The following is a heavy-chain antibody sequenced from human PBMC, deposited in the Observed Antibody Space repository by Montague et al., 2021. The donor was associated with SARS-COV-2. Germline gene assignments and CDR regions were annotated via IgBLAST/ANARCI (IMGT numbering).Heavy chain of an antibody. D-gene: IGHD6-13*01. CDR2: IWYDGSNK. J-gene: IGHJ4*02. CDR3: AREGTLAAAGTGIDY. V-gene: IGHV3-33*01. CDR1: GFTFSSYG. Sequence: SLRLSLSASGFTFSSYGMHWIRQAPGKGLEWVAVIWYDGSNKYYADSVKGRFTISRDNSKNTLYLQMNSLRAEDTAVYYCAREGTLAAAGTGIDYWGQGTLVTVSS.